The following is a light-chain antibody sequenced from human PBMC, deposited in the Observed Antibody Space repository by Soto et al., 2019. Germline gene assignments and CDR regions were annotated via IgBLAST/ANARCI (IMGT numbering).Light chain of an antibody. J-gene: IGKJ4*01. Sequence: EIVLTQSPFTLSLSPGERASLSCRASQSVSSYLAWYQQKPGQAPRLLIYDASNRATGIPARFSGSGSGTDLTLTISSLEPEDFAVYYGQQRSNWPSTFGGGTKVEIK. CDR2: DAS. CDR3: QQRSNWPST. V-gene: IGKV3-11*01. CDR1: QSVSSY.